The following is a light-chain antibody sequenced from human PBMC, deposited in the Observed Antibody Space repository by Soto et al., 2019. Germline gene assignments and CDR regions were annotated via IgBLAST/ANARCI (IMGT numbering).Light chain of an antibody. J-gene: IGKJ1*01. CDR3: HQYGSSGT. CDR1: QSVSSSY. Sequence: ENVLTQSPCTLSLSPGERATLSCRASQSVSSSYLAWYQQKPGQAPRLLIYGASSRATGIPDRFSGSGSGTDFTLTISRLEPEDFAVYYCHQYGSSGTFGQGTK. CDR2: GAS. V-gene: IGKV3-20*01.